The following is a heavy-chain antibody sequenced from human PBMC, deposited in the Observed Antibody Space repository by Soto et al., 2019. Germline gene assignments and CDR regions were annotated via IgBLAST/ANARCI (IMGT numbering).Heavy chain of an antibody. D-gene: IGHD3-16*01. CDR2: IYYSGST. CDR3: ARQGWGVDIDY. Sequence: QLQLQESGPGLVKPSETLSLTCTVSGGSISSSSYYWGWIRQPPGKGLEWIGSIYYSGSTYYNPSLQSRVTISVDTSKNQFSLKLSSVTAADTAVYYCARQGWGVDIDYWGQGTLVTVSS. J-gene: IGHJ4*02. CDR1: GGSISSSSYY. V-gene: IGHV4-39*01.